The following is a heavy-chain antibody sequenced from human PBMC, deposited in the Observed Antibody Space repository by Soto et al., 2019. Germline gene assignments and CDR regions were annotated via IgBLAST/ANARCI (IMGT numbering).Heavy chain of an antibody. D-gene: IGHD4-17*01. Sequence: SETLSLTCTVSGGSINNGGYYWSWIRQHPGKGLEWIGYIFYSGSTYYNPSLKSRVTISVDTSKNQFSLKLSSVTAADTAVYYCARADETYGDYWKYGMDVWGQGTTVTVSS. J-gene: IGHJ6*02. CDR2: IFYSGST. CDR1: GGSINNGGYY. CDR3: ARADETYGDYWKYGMDV. V-gene: IGHV4-31*03.